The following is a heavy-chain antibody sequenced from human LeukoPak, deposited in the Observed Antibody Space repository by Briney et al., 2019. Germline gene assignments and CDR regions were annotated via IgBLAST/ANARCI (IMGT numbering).Heavy chain of an antibody. V-gene: IGHV4-59*01. CDR3: ARAGYSGYDFDY. D-gene: IGHD5-12*01. Sequence: SETLSLTCTVSGGSISSYYWSRIRQPPGKGLEWIGYIYYSGSTNYNPSLKSRVTMSVDTSKNQFSLKLSSVTAADSAVYYCARAGYSGYDFDYWGQGTLVTVSS. J-gene: IGHJ4*02. CDR2: IYYSGST. CDR1: GGSISSYY.